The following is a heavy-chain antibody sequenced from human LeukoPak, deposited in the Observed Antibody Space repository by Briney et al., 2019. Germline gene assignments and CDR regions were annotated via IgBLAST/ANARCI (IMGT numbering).Heavy chain of an antibody. J-gene: IGHJ5*02. D-gene: IGHD4-11*01. CDR2: IYYSGSN. CDR3: ARTIFDYSKWFDP. CDR1: GGSISSHY. V-gene: IGHV4-59*11. Sequence: PSETLSLTCTVSGGSISSHYWSWIRQPPGKGLEWIGYIYYSGSNNYNPSLKSRVTISVDTSKNQFSLKLSSVTAADTAVYYCARTIFDYSKWFDPWGQGTLVTVSS.